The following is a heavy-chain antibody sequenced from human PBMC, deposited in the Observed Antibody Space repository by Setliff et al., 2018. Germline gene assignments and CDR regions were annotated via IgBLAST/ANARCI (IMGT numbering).Heavy chain of an antibody. Sequence: PSETLSLTCTVSGGSISSGTYYWSWIRQPAGKGLEWIGRLHTSGSIDYNPSIESRVAISADRSKNQVFLKVTSVTAADTAVYYCARDMGQPYYFESWGLGTLVTVSS. CDR1: GGSISSGTYY. CDR2: LHTSGSI. J-gene: IGHJ4*02. D-gene: IGHD1-1*01. V-gene: IGHV4-61*02. CDR3: ARDMGQPYYFES.